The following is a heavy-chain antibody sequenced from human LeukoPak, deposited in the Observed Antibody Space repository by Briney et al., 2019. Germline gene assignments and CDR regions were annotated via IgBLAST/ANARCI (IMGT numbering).Heavy chain of an antibody. D-gene: IGHD3-16*01. Sequence: QPGRSLRLSCTASGFMFSRLGMQWVRQAPGEGLEWVAMIWHDGSVEEYADSVKGRFTISRDNSQNTLYLQMNSLRDDDTAVYYCAKKGDQFRGYLDAWGKGTTVTVSS. V-gene: IGHV3-33*06. CDR2: IWHDGSVE. CDR3: AKKGDQFRGYLDA. J-gene: IGHJ6*03. CDR1: GFMFSRLG.